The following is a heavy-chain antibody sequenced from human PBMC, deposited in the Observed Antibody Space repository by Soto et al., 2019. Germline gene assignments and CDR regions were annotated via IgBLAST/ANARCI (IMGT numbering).Heavy chain of an antibody. D-gene: IGHD5-12*01. Sequence: QVQLVQSGAEVKKPGASVKVSCKASGYTFTRSGISWVRQAPGQGLEWMGWISTYNGDTNYAQTFQGRVTMTTDTSTSTVHMEVRSLRSYDTAVYYCAREAVAPYYYYGMAVWGQGTPVTVSS. J-gene: IGHJ6*02. CDR3: AREAVAPYYYYGMAV. CDR2: ISTYNGDT. V-gene: IGHV1-18*01. CDR1: GYTFTRSG.